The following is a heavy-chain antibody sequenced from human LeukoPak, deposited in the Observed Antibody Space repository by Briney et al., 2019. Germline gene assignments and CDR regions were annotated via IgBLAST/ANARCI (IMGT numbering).Heavy chain of an antibody. CDR3: ARDRQNYYYYGMDV. Sequence: GGSLRLSCAASGFTVSSNYMSWVRQAPGKGLEWVSVIYSGGSTYYADSVKGRFTISRDNSKNTLYLQMNSLRAKDTAVYYCARDRQNYYYYGMDVWGQGTTVTVSS. J-gene: IGHJ6*02. CDR1: GFTVSSNY. V-gene: IGHV3-66*01. CDR2: IYSGGST.